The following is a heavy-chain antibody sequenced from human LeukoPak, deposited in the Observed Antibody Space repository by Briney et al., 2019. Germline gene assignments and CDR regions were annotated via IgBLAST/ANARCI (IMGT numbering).Heavy chain of an antibody. D-gene: IGHD3-3*01. V-gene: IGHV4-59*11. Sequence: SETLSLTCTVSGGSISSHYWSWIRQPPGKGLEWLGDIYYSGTTNYNPSLKSRVTISVDTSKNQFSLKLSSVTAADTAVYYCARDRPSGHEYTHVHDIRGQGTTVTVSS. CDR1: GGSISSHY. CDR2: IYYSGTT. J-gene: IGHJ3*02. CDR3: ARDRPSGHEYTHVHDI.